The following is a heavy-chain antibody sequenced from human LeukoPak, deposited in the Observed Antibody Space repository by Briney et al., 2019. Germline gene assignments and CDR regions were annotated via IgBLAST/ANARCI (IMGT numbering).Heavy chain of an antibody. CDR1: GFTLSSYD. V-gene: IGHV3-48*03. J-gene: IGHJ6*04. CDR3: AELGITMIGGV. CDR2: ISSSGSNI. Sequence: GGSLRLSCAASGFTLSSYDINWVRQAPGKWLEWVSYISSSGSNIYYADYVKGRFTISRDNAKNSLYLQMNSLRAEDTAVYYCAELGITMIGGVWGKGTTVTISS. D-gene: IGHD3-10*02.